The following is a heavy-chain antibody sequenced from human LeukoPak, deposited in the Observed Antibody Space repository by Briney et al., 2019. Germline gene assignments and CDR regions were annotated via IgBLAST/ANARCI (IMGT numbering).Heavy chain of an antibody. CDR3: AKDAWRGYCGGDCYKFDY. V-gene: IGHV3-23*01. CDR2: ISGSGGST. Sequence: GGSLRLPCAASGFTFSSYAMSWVRQAPGKGLEWVSAISGSGGSTYYADSVKGRFTISRDDSKNTLYLQMNSLRAEDTAVYYCAKDAWRGYCGGDCYKFDYWGQGTLVTVSS. D-gene: IGHD2-21*02. J-gene: IGHJ4*02. CDR1: GFTFSSYA.